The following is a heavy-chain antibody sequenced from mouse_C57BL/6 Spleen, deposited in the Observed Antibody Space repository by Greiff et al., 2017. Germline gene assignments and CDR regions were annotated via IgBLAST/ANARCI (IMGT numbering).Heavy chain of an antibody. J-gene: IGHJ4*01. CDR1: GYAFSSYW. Sequence: QVQLQQSGAELVKPGASVKISCKASGYAFSSYWMNWVKQRPGKGLEWIGQIYPGDGDTNYNGKFKGKATLTADKSSSTAYMQLSSLTSEDSAVYFCARDGSSPLYAMDYWGQGTSVTVSS. CDR3: ARDGSSPLYAMDY. V-gene: IGHV1-80*01. D-gene: IGHD1-1*01. CDR2: IYPGDGDT.